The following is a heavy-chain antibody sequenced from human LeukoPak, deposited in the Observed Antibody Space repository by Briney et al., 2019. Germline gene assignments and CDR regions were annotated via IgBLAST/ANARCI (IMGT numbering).Heavy chain of an antibody. CDR1: GYTFTGYY. Sequence: ASVKVSCKASGYTFTGYYMHWVRQAPGQGLEWMGWINPNSGGTNYAQKFQGRVTMTRDTSISTAYMELSRLRSDDTAVYYCARVRGGYYDSSGYSGYYFDYWGQGTLVTVSS. CDR3: ARVRGGYYDSSGYSGYYFDY. J-gene: IGHJ4*02. V-gene: IGHV1-2*02. D-gene: IGHD3-22*01. CDR2: INPNSGGT.